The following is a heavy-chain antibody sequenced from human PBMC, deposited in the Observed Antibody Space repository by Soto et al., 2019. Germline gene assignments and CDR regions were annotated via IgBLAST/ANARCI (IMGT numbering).Heavy chain of an antibody. CDR3: ARAYDFWSGTIPMDV. J-gene: IGHJ6*02. D-gene: IGHD3-3*01. V-gene: IGHV1-2*02. Sequence: ASVKVSCKASGGTFSSYAISWVRQAPGQGLEWMGWINPNSGGTNYAQKFQGRVTMTRDTSISTAYMELSRLRSDDTAVYYCARAYDFWSGTIPMDVWGQGTTVTVSS. CDR1: GGTFSSYA. CDR2: INPNSGGT.